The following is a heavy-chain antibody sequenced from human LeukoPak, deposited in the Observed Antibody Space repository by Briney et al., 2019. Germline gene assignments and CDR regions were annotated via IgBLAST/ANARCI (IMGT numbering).Heavy chain of an antibody. V-gene: IGHV3-23*01. D-gene: IGHD5-18*01. Sequence: GGSLRLSCAASGFTFSSYAMSWVRQAPGKGLEWVSAISGSGGSTYYADSVKGRFTISRDNSKNTLYLQMNSLRAEDTAVYYCAAPQGAMVRYWYFDLWGRGTLVTVSS. J-gene: IGHJ2*01. CDR1: GFTFSSYA. CDR2: ISGSGGST. CDR3: AAPQGAMVRYWYFDL.